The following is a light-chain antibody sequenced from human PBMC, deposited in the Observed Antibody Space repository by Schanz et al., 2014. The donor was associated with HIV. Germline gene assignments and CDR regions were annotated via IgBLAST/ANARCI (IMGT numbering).Light chain of an antibody. CDR2: GNN. CDR3: GSFTTRKIWV. J-gene: IGLJ3*02. V-gene: IGLV1-51*02. Sequence: QSVLTQPPSVSAAPGQRVTISCSGSAFNIGQNYVSWFQQLPGTAPKLLIYGNNQRPSGVPDRFSGSKSGTSASLAISGLQSEDEADYYCGSFTTRKIWVFGGGTKVTVL. CDR1: AFNIGQNY.